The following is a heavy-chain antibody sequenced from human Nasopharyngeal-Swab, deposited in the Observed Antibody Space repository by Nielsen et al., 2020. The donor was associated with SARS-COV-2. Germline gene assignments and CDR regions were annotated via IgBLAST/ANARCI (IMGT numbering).Heavy chain of an antibody. V-gene: IGHV4-31*03. CDR3: ARAGRITIFGVVNHFDY. D-gene: IGHD3-3*01. Sequence: SETLSLTCTVSGGSISSGGYYWSWIRQHPGKGLEWIGYIYYSGSTYYNPSLKSRVTISVDTSKNQFSLKLGSVTAADTAVYYCARAGRITIFGVVNHFDYWGQGTLVTVSS. CDR1: GGSISSGGYY. J-gene: IGHJ4*02. CDR2: IYYSGST.